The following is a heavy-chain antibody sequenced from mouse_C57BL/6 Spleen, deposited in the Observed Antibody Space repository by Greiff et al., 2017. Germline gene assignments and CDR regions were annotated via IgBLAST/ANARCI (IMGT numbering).Heavy chain of an antibody. J-gene: IGHJ1*03. CDR3: ARLYGSSSEYCDV. D-gene: IGHD1-1*01. CDR1: GYTFTSYW. V-gene: IGHV1-69*01. Sequence: QVQLQQPGAELVMPGASVKLSCKASGYTFTSYWMHWVKQRPGQGLEWIGAIDPSDSYTNYNQKFKGKSTLTVDKSSSTAYMQSSSLTSEDAAVYDCARLYGSSSEYCDVWGTGTTVTVSS. CDR2: IDPSDSYT.